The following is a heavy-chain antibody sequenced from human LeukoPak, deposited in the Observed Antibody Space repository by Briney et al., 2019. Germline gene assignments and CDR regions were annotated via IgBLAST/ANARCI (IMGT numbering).Heavy chain of an antibody. D-gene: IGHD3-16*01. J-gene: IGHJ4*02. CDR3: AKVFQIGDRHYFDY. CDR2: ISYTGGST. CDR1: GFSFYDYA. Sequence: GGSLRLSCEASGFSFYDYAMSWVRQAPGKGLEWVSTISYTGGSTYFADSVKGRFTISRDNSKNTLYLQMNNLKTEDTAVYYCAKVFQIGDRHYFDYWGQGTLVTVSS. V-gene: IGHV3-23*01.